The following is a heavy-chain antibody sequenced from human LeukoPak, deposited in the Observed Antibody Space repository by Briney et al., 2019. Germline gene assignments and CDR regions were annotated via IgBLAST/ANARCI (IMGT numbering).Heavy chain of an antibody. CDR2: IYHSGST. CDR1: GGSISSGGYY. J-gene: IGHJ4*02. Sequence: PSETLSLTCTVSGGSISSGGYYWSWIRQPPGKGLEWIGYIYHSGSTYYNPSLKSRVTISVDRSKNQFSLKLSSVTAADTAVYYCARANTDIVVLNWGQGTLVTVSS. V-gene: IGHV4-30-2*01. CDR3: ARANTDIVVLN. D-gene: IGHD2-2*01.